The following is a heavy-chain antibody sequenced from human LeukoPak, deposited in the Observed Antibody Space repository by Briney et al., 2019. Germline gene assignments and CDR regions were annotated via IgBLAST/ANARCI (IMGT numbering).Heavy chain of an antibody. Sequence: GGSLRLSCAASGFTFSNAWMSWVRQAPGKGLEWVGRIKSKTDGGTTDYAAPVKGRFTISRDDSKNTLYLQMNSLKTEDTAVYYCTLPSRGDWFDPWGQGTLVTVSS. CDR2: IKSKTDGGTT. V-gene: IGHV3-15*01. CDR1: GFTFSNAW. J-gene: IGHJ5*02. D-gene: IGHD3-16*01. CDR3: TLPSRGDWFDP.